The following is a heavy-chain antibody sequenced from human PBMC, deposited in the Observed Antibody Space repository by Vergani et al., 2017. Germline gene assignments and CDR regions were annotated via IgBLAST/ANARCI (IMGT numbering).Heavy chain of an antibody. J-gene: IGHJ6*02. CDR1: GYRFTRYW. CDR3: ARTGNPYYYYGIDV. CDR2: IFPTDSDT. V-gene: IGHV5-51*01. Sequence: EVKLVQSGVEVKKPGESLKISCKGSGYRFTRYWIAWVRQMPGKGLEWMGIIFPTDSDTKYSPSFQGQVTMSVDQSISTAYLQWDSLKASDTAMYFCARTGNPYYYYGIDVWGQGTTVTVSS.